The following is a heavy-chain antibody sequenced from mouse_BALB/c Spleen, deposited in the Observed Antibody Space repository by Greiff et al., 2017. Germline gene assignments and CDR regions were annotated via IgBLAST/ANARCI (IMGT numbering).Heavy chain of an antibody. CDR1: GFAFSSYD. J-gene: IGHJ2*01. CDR2: ISSGGGST. CDR3: ARLSYYDYGGFDY. D-gene: IGHD2-4*01. Sequence: EVHLVESGGGLVKPGGSLKLSCAASGFAFSSYDMSWVRQTPEKRLEWVAYISSGGGSTYYPDTVKGRFTISRDNAKNTLYLQMSSLKSEDTAMYYCARLSYYDYGGFDYWGQGTTLTVSS. V-gene: IGHV5-12-1*01.